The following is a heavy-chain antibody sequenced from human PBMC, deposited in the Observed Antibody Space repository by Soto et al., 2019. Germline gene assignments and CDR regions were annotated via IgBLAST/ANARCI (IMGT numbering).Heavy chain of an antibody. V-gene: IGHV4-59*08. Sequence: QVQLQESGPGLVKPSETLSLTCTVSGGSISSYYWSWIRQPPGKGLEWIGYIYYSGSTNHNPSLKSLVLIAVASSKDQSSLKLSSVTAADTAVYYCARVTELDWYFDLWGRGTLVTVSS. CDR3: ARVTELDWYFDL. D-gene: IGHD1-1*01. CDR2: IYYSGST. J-gene: IGHJ2*01. CDR1: GGSISSYY.